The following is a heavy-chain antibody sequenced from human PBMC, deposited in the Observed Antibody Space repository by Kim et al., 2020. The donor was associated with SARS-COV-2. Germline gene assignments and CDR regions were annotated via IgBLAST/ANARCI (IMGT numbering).Heavy chain of an antibody. D-gene: IGHD4-17*01. V-gene: IGHV3-21*01. CDR3: ARVGRTTVTTKTTGFAFDI. J-gene: IGHJ3*02. Sequence: GGSLRLSCAASGFTFSSYSMNWVRQAPGKGLEWVSSISSSSSYIYYADSVKGRFTISRDNAKNSLYLQMNSLRAEDTAVYYCARVGRTTVTTKTTGFAFDIWGQGTMVTVSS. CDR2: ISSSSSYI. CDR1: GFTFSSYS.